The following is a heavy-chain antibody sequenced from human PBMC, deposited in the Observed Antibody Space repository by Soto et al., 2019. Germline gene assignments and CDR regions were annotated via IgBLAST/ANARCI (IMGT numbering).Heavy chain of an antibody. D-gene: IGHD2-15*01. CDR2: ISGSGGST. J-gene: IGHJ4*02. Sequence: GGSLRLSCAASGFTFSSYAMSWVRQAPGKGLEWVSAISGSGGSTYYADSVKGRFTISRDNSKNTLYLQMNSLRAEDTTVYYCSKVRYCSGGSCYGSQLPSFDYWGQGTLVTLSS. V-gene: IGHV3-23*01. CDR1: GFTFSSYA. CDR3: SKVRYCSGGSCYGSQLPSFDY.